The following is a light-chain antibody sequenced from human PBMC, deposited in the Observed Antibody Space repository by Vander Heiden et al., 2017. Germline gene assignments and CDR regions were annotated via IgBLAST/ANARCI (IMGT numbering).Light chain of an antibody. V-gene: IGKV2-40*01. CDR2: TLS. CDR3: MQRIEFPLT. Sequence: DIVLTQSPLSLTVPPGETASISYTSSRSLLVRDDGNTYLDWYLQKPGQSPQLLIYTLSSRASGVPDRFSASGSGTDFTLKISGVEAEDVGVYYCMQRIEFPLTFGGGTKLEIK. J-gene: IGKJ4*01. CDR1: RSLLVRDDGNTY.